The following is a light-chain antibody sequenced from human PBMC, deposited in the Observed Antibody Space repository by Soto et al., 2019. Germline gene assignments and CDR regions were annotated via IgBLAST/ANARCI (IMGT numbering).Light chain of an antibody. Sequence: QSALTQPRSVSGSAGQSVTISCNGTSSDVGGYNYVSWYQQHPGKVPKVLIYDVNKRPSGVPDRFSGSKSGNTASLTISGLQADDAADYYCCSYAGRTVIFGGGTKLTVL. CDR2: DVN. J-gene: IGLJ2*01. CDR3: CSYAGRTVI. CDR1: SSDVGGYNY. V-gene: IGLV2-11*01.